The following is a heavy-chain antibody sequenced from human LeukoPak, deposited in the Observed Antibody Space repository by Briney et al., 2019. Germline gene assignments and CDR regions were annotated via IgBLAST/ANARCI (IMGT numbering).Heavy chain of an antibody. J-gene: IGHJ4*02. CDR1: GFTVSSNY. CDR2: ISSSSSYI. D-gene: IGHD6-13*01. V-gene: IGHV3-21*01. CDR3: ARGGAAAGTAVDY. Sequence: GGFLRLPCAASGFTVSSNYMSWVRQAPGKGLEWVSSISSSSSYIYYADSVKGRFTISRDNAKNSLYLQMNSLRAEDTAVYYCARGGAAAGTAVDYWGQGTLVTVSS.